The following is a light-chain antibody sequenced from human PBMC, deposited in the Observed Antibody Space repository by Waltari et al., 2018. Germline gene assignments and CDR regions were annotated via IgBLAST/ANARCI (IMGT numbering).Light chain of an antibody. CDR2: LNSDGSH. J-gene: IGLJ3*02. Sequence: QLVLTQSPSASASLGASVKLTCTLSSGHSSYAIAWHQQQPEKGPRYLMKLNSDGSHSKGDGIPDRCSGSSSGAERYLTISILQSEDEADYYCQTWGTGIQVFGGGTKLTVL. CDR3: QTWGTGIQV. CDR1: SGHSSYA. V-gene: IGLV4-69*01.